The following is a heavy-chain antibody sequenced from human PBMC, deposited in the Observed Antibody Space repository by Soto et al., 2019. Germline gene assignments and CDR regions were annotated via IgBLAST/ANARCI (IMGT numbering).Heavy chain of an antibody. CDR1: GYTFTSYD. CDR3: ARGPGDIVVVVAATHWFDP. Sequence: QVKLVQSGAEVKKPGASVKVSCKASGYTFTSYDINWVRQATGQGLEWMGWMNPNSGNTGYAQKFQGRVTMTRNTSISTDYMELSSLRSEDTAVYYCARGPGDIVVVVAATHWFDPWGQGTLVTVSS. J-gene: IGHJ5*02. V-gene: IGHV1-8*01. CDR2: MNPNSGNT. D-gene: IGHD2-15*01.